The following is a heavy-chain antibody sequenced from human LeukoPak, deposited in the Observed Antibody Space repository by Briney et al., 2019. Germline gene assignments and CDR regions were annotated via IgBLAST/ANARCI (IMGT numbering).Heavy chain of an antibody. CDR1: GGSISGSGFY. CDR2: IYYSGNT. J-gene: IGHJ4*02. CDR3: AGRDFYYFDY. V-gene: IGHV4-39*01. Sequence: SETLSLTCTVSGGSISGSGFYWGWIRQPPGKGLEWIGSIYYSGNTYYNPSLKSRVTISVDTSENQFSLKLSSVTAADTAVYYCAGRDFYYFDYWGQGTLVTVSS.